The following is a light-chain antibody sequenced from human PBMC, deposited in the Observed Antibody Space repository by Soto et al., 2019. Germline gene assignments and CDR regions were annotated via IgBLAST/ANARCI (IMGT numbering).Light chain of an antibody. Sequence: QSVLTQPPSASVNPGQRLTISCSGSTSNILRNYVYWYRQLPGTAPRLLISMNDQRPSGAPDRFSGSKSGTSASLAISGLRSEDEADYYCASWDDSLSGYVFGTGTKVTVL. CDR2: MND. V-gene: IGLV1-47*01. J-gene: IGLJ1*01. CDR3: ASWDDSLSGYV. CDR1: TSNILRNY.